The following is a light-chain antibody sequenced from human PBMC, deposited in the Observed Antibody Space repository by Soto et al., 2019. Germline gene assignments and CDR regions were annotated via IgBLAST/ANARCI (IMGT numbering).Light chain of an antibody. V-gene: IGKV3-20*01. CDR2: GAS. Sequence: ETVLTQSPGTLSLSPGERATLSCRASQRVTSNYLAWYQQKPGQAPRLLIFGASIRDTGIPDRFSGSGSGTDFTLTISRLEPEDFAVYYCHQYGSSSGTFGQGTKVEIK. CDR3: HQYGSSSGT. CDR1: QRVTSNY. J-gene: IGKJ1*01.